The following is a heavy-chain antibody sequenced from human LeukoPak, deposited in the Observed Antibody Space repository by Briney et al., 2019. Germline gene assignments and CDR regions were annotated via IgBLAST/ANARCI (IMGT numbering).Heavy chain of an antibody. CDR2: IKQDGSEK. J-gene: IGHJ4*02. CDR1: GFTFSNAY. D-gene: IGHD3-22*01. V-gene: IGHV3-7*01. Sequence: PGGSLRLSCAASGFTFSNAYMNWVRQAPGKGLEWVANIKQDGSEKYYVDSVKGRFTISRDNAKNSLYLQMDSLRAEDTAVYYCARGSPYYYDSSGPRFDYWGQGTLVTVSS. CDR3: ARGSPYYYDSSGPRFDY.